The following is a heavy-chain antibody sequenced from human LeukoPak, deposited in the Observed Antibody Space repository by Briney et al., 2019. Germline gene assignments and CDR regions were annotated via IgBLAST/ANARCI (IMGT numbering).Heavy chain of an antibody. J-gene: IGHJ5*02. D-gene: IGHD2-15*01. CDR3: ARDSVVVREFDP. CDR2: IYYSGST. Sequence: SETLSLTCTVSGGSISSGGYYWSWIRQHPGKGLEWIGYIYYSGSTYYNPYLKSRVTISVDTSKNQFSLKLSSVTAADTAVYYCARDSVVVREFDPWGQGTLVTVSS. CDR1: GGSISSGGYY. V-gene: IGHV4-31*03.